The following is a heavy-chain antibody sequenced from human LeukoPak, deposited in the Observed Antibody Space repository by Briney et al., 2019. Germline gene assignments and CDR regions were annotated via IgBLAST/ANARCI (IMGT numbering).Heavy chain of an antibody. J-gene: IGHJ4*02. CDR1: GYTFTGYY. D-gene: IGHD5-18*01. CDR2: INPNSGGT. V-gene: IGHV1-2*02. CDR3: ARDDTAMVTPWGPHYFDY. Sequence: ASVKVSCKASGYTFTGYYMHWVRQAPGQGLEWMGWINPNSGGTNYAQKFQGRVTMTRDTSISTAYMELSRLRSDDTAVYYCARDDTAMVTPWGPHYFDYWGQGTLVTVSS.